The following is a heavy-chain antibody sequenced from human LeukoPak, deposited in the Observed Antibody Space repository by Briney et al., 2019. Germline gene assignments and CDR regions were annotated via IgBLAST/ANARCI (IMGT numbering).Heavy chain of an antibody. V-gene: IGHV4-59*01. CDR2: IHYSGNT. CDR1: GGSISSYY. D-gene: IGHD3-22*01. Sequence: PSETLSLTCTVSGGSISSYYWSWIRQPPGKGLEWIGYIHYSGNTNYNPSLKSRVTISVDTSKNQFSLKLSSVTAADTAVYYCARVDDSSGYYPYYFDYWGQGTLVTVSS. J-gene: IGHJ4*02. CDR3: ARVDDSSGYYPYYFDY.